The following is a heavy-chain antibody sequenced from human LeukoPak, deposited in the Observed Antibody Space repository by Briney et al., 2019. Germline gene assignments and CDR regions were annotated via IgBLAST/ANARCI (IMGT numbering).Heavy chain of an antibody. V-gene: IGHV3-23*01. CDR3: ARDPYSSTWSYGMDV. CDR2: IGSDGST. Sequence: QPGGSLRLSCVASGMSFSGYAMSWVRQAPGKGLEWVSGIGSDGSTHYAESVKGRFAISRDNAKNSLFLQMNTLRAEDTAVYYCARDPYSSTWSYGMDVWGQGTTVTVSS. CDR1: GMSFSGYA. J-gene: IGHJ6*02. D-gene: IGHD6-6*01.